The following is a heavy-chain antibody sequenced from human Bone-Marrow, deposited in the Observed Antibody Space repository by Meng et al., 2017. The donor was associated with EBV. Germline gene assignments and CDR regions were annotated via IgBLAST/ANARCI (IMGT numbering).Heavy chain of an antibody. D-gene: IGHD3-22*01. CDR1: GCTFSSYA. V-gene: IGHV1-69*01. CDR2: IIPIFGTA. CDR3: ARGGDYYDSRGYYLTGY. Sequence: QVPPVQSGGEVRKPGSSGNVSCKASGCTFSSYAISWVRQAPGQGLEWMGGIIPIFGTANYAQKFQGRVTITADESTSTAYMELSSLRSEDTAVYYCARGGDYYDSRGYYLTGYWGQGSLVTVSS. J-gene: IGHJ4*02.